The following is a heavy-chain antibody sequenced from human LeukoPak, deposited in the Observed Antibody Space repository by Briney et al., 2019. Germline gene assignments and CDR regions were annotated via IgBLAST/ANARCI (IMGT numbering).Heavy chain of an antibody. CDR1: GFTFSRYE. CDR3: ARGFRDTAMFLDY. V-gene: IGHV3-48*03. CDR2: ISGSSSNV. Sequence: SGGSLRLSCAASGFTFSRYEMNWVRQAPGKGLEWISAISGSSSNVYYAASVRGRFTISRDNAENSLYLQLNTMRAEDTAVYYCARGFRDTAMFLDYWGQGTLVTVSS. J-gene: IGHJ4*02. D-gene: IGHD5-18*01.